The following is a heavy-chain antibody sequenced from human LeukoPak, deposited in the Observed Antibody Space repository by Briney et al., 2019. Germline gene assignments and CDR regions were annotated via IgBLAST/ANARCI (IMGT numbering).Heavy chain of an antibody. D-gene: IGHD6-19*01. V-gene: IGHV1-3*01. CDR1: GYTFTSYA. J-gene: IGHJ5*02. CDR3: AREAVAGLNWFDP. CDR2: INAGNGNT. Sequence: GASVKVSCKASGYTFTSYAMHWVRQAPGQRLEWMGWINAGNGNTKYSQKFQGRVTITRDTSISTAYMELSRLRSDDTAVYYCAREAVAGLNWFDPWGQGTLVTVSS.